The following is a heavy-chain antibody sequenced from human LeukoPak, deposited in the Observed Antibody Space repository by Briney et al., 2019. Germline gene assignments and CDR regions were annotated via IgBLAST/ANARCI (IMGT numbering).Heavy chain of an antibody. J-gene: IGHJ4*02. CDR2: MNPNSGNT. CDR1: GYTFTSYD. V-gene: IGHV1-8*01. D-gene: IGHD6-19*01. CDR3: ARALSGAENFDY. Sequence: ASVKVSCKASGYTFTSYDINWVRQATGQGLEWMGWMNPNSGNTGYAQKFQGRVTMTRNTSKSTAYMELSSLRSEDTAVYYCARALSGAENFDYWGQGTLVTASS.